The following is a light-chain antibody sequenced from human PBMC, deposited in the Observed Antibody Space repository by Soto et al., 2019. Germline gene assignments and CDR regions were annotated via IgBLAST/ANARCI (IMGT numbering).Light chain of an antibody. CDR3: QQYDKWPPKT. V-gene: IGKV3-15*01. CDR1: QSVSYN. Sequence: EIVMTQSPAILSVSPGERATLSCRASQSVSYNLAWYQQKPGQAPRLLVYGVSTRATGIPVRFSGSGSGTEFTLTISGLQYEDFGVYYCQQYDKWPPKTFGQGTKVDNK. CDR2: GVS. J-gene: IGKJ1*01.